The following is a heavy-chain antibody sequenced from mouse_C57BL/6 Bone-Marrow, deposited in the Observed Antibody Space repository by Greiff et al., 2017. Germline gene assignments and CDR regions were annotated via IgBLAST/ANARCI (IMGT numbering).Heavy chain of an antibody. CDR1: GYTFTSYW. CDR2: LYPGSGST. J-gene: IGHJ4*01. D-gene: IGHD1-1*01. CDR3: SYYGSSPYAMDY. Sequence: QVQLQQPGAELVKPGASVKMSCKASGYTFTSYWITWVKQRPGQGLEWIGDLYPGSGSTTYNEKFKSKATLTVDTSSSTAYMQLSSLTSEDSAVYFCSYYGSSPYAMDYWGPGTSVTVSS. V-gene: IGHV1-55*01.